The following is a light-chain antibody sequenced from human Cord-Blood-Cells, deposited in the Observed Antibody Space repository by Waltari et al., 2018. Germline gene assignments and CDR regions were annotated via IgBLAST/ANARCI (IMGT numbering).Light chain of an antibody. V-gene: IGKV1-39*01. CDR3: QQSYSTPYT. Sequence: DIQMTQSPSSLSASVGDRVTLTCRASQSISSYLNWYQQKPGKAPKLLIYAASSLQSGVPSRFSGSGSGTDFTLTTSSLQPEDFATYYCQQSYSTPYTFGQGTKLEIK. J-gene: IGKJ2*01. CDR1: QSISSY. CDR2: AAS.